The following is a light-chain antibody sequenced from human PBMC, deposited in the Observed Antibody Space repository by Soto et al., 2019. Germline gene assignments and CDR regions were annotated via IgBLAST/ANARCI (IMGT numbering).Light chain of an antibody. V-gene: IGKV3-20*01. Sequence: EIVLTQSPGTLSSSPGERATLSCRASQSVSSNYLAWYQQTPGQAPRLLIYGASSRPTGIPDRSSGSGSGTDFTLTISSLEPEDFAVYYWHQYGSLPLTFGGGTKVEIK. CDR3: HQYGSLPLT. CDR2: GAS. CDR1: QSVSSNY. J-gene: IGKJ4*01.